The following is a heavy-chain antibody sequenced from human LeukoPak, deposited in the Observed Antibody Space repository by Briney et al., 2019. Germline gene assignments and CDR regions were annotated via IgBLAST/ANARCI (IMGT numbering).Heavy chain of an antibody. D-gene: IGHD3-22*01. CDR1: GSTFSGYW. CDR3: ATNSYYRFDY. CDR2: INEVGSQK. Sequence: GGSLRLSCAASGSTFSGYWMSWVRQTPGEGLEYLANINEVGSQKFYMDSVKGRFTISRDNAKNTLYLQMNSLRAEDTAVYYCATNSYYRFDYWGQGTLVTVSS. V-gene: IGHV3-7*01. J-gene: IGHJ4*02.